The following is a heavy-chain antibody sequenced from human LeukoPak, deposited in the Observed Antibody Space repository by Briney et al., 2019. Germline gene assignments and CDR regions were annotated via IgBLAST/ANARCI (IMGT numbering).Heavy chain of an antibody. Sequence: TSSETLSLTCTVSGGSISSYYWSWIRQPAGKGLEWIGRIYTSGSTNYDPSLKSRVTMSVDTSKNQFSLKLSSVTAADAAVYYCARHDIVVENYMDVWGKGTTVTVSS. CDR2: IYTSGST. CDR3: ARHDIVVENYMDV. V-gene: IGHV4-4*07. CDR1: GGSISSYY. D-gene: IGHD2-2*01. J-gene: IGHJ6*03.